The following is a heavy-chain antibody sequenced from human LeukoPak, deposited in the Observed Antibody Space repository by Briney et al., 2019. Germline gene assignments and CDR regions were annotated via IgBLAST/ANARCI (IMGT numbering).Heavy chain of an antibody. J-gene: IGHJ3*02. CDR1: GYTFTSYD. CDR3: ARIWANCGGDCYSEEAFDI. CDR2: MNPNSGNT. D-gene: IGHD2-21*02. V-gene: IGHV1-8*01. Sequence: ASVKVSCKASGYTFTSYDINWVRQAPGQGLEWMGWMNPNSGNTGYAQKFQGRVTMTRNTSISTAYMELNSLGFEDTAVYYCARIWANCGGDCYSEEAFDIWGQGTMVAVS.